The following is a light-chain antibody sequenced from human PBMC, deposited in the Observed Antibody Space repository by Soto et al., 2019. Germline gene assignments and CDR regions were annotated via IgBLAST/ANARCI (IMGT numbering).Light chain of an antibody. Sequence: QSALTQPPSVSGAPVQRVTISCTGSTSDIGAGFDVHWYQQLPGKAPKLLIYGNTNRPSGVPDRFSGSKSGTSASLAITGLQAEDEADYYCQSYDSSLSGNYVFGTGTKVTVL. V-gene: IGLV1-40*01. J-gene: IGLJ1*01. CDR3: QSYDSSLSGNYV. CDR1: TSDIGAGFD. CDR2: GNT.